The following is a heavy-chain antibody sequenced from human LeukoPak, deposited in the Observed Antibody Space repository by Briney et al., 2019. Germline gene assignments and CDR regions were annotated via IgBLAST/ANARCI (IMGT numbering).Heavy chain of an antibody. CDR3: ARDDRYYYDSSGYYGSGFDY. CDR2: TYYSGST. Sequence: KPSETLSLTCTVSGGSISSHYWSWIRQPPGKGLEWIGYTYYSGSTNYNPSLKSRVTISVDTSKNQFSLKLSSVTAADTAVYYCARDDRYYYDSSGYYGSGFDYWGQGTLVTVSS. CDR1: GGSISSHY. J-gene: IGHJ4*02. D-gene: IGHD3-22*01. V-gene: IGHV4-59*11.